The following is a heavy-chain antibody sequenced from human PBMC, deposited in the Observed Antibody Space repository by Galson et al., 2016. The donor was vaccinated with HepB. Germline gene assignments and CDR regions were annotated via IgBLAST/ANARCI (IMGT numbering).Heavy chain of an antibody. CDR1: GFTFSSYW. D-gene: IGHD3-16*01. V-gene: IGHV3-74*01. Sequence: SLRLSCAASGFTFSSYWMHWVRQAPGKGLEWVSCINTDGSSTNYADSVKGRLTISRDNAKNTLYLQMNSLRAEDTAVYYCARGGSRPIDYWGQGTLVTVAS. CDR2: INTDGSST. CDR3: ARGGSRPIDY. J-gene: IGHJ4*02.